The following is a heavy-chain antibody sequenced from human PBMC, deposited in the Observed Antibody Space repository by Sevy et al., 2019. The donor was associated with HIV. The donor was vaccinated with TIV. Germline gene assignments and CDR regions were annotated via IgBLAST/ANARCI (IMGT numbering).Heavy chain of an antibody. D-gene: IGHD2-8*02. J-gene: IGHJ2*01. Sequence: GGSLRLSCAASGFTFSTYAMGWVRQAPGKGLEWVSGISNSGNDIYYEGSVEGRFTISRDNSKSTLFLEMNNLRAEDTAVYYCAKDGAPYCTGGICFPYWYFDLWGRGALVTVSS. CDR2: ISNSGNDI. CDR3: AKDGAPYCTGGICFPYWYFDL. V-gene: IGHV3-23*01. CDR1: GFTFSTYA.